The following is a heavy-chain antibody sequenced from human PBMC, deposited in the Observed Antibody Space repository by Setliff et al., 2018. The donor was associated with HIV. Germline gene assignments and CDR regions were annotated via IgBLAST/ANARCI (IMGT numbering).Heavy chain of an antibody. CDR3: AKDLSSGWSNDAFDI. CDR2: ISGSAGTT. J-gene: IGHJ3*02. V-gene: IGHV3-23*01. CDR1: GFTFSNYA. D-gene: IGHD6-19*01. Sequence: GGSLRLSCAASGFTFSNYAMSWVRQAPGKGLEWVSGISGSAGTTYYADSVKGRFTISRDNSKNTLYLQMNSLGAEDTAVYYCAKDLSSGWSNDAFDIWGQGTMVTVS.